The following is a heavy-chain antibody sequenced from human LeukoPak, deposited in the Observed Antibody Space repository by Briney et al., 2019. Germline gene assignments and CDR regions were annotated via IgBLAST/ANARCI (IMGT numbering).Heavy chain of an antibody. CDR1: GGSITSYY. CDR2: IYYSGTT. CDR3: ARGDYVFDY. D-gene: IGHD4-17*01. V-gene: IGHV4-59*08. J-gene: IGHJ4*02. Sequence: SETLSLTCTVSGGSITSYYWSWIRQPPGKGLEWIGYIYYSGTTNYNPSLKSRVTISVDTSKNQFSLKLSSVTAADTAAYYCARGDYVFDYWGRGTLVTVSS.